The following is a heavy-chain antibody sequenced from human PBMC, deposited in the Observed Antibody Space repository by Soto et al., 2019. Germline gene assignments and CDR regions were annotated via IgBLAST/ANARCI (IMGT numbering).Heavy chain of an antibody. CDR3: AGGGGSYPVDNWFDP. J-gene: IGHJ5*02. CDR2: IIPIFGTA. Sequence: QVQLVQSGAEVKKPGSSVKVSCKASGGTFSSYAISWVRQAPGQGLEWMGGIIPIFGTANYAQKFQGSVTITGDDSPSTAYMELSSLRSEDTAVYYCAGGGGSYPVDNWFDPWGQGTLVTVSS. V-gene: IGHV1-69*19. D-gene: IGHD3-16*01. CDR1: GGTFSSYA.